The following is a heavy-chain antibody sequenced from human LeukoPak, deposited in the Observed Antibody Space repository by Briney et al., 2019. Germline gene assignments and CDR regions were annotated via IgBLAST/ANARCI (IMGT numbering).Heavy chain of an antibody. V-gene: IGHV2-5*02. D-gene: IGHD3-10*01. CDR1: GFSLSTSGVG. CDR2: IYWDDDK. Sequence: SGPTLVNPTQTLTLTCTFSGFSLSTSGVGVGWIRQPPGKALEWLALIYWDDDKRYSPSLKSRLTITKDTSKNQVVLTMTNMDPVDTATYYCAHRRSGLRLGVRGVSRENWFDPWGQGTLVTVSS. J-gene: IGHJ5*02. CDR3: AHRRSGLRLGVRGVSRENWFDP.